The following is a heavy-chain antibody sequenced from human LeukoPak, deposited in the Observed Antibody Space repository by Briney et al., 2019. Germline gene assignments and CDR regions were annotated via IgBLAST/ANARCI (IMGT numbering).Heavy chain of an antibody. V-gene: IGHV4-59*08. D-gene: IGHD2-21*01. Sequence: SETLSLTCIVTGGSISSYYWSWIRQPPGKGLEWIGYIFHSGDTNYNPSLKSRVTMSMDTSKNQVSLRLSPMTAADTAVYYCARQPYTVGAYYFDYWGPGTLVSVSS. CDR2: IFHSGDT. CDR3: ARQPYTVGAYYFDY. J-gene: IGHJ4*02. CDR1: GGSISSYY.